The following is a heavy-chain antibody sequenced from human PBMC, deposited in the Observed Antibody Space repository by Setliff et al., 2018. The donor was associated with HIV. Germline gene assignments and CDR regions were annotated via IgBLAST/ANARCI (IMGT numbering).Heavy chain of an antibody. CDR1: GFTFTNSA. J-gene: IGHJ6*03. V-gene: IGHV1-58*02. CDR2: IVVGSYNT. Sequence: SVKVSCKASGFTFTNSAMQWVRQARGQRLEWIGWIVVGSYNTNYAQKLQERVTITRDLSTSTAYMELISLRSEDTAVYYCAAASNRRVRGVNLHYYYYMDVWGKGTTVTGSS. CDR3: AAASNRRVRGVNLHYYYYMDV. D-gene: IGHD3-10*01.